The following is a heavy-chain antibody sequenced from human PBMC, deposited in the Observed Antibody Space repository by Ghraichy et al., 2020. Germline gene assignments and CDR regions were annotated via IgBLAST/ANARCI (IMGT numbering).Heavy chain of an antibody. D-gene: IGHD4-17*01. CDR3: AKVHDYGYSQFDY. Sequence: GESPNISCAASGFIFNSYSMNWVRQAPGKGLEWVSYISSNSSTTYYADCVKGRFTISRDNAKNSLYLQMKSLRDEDTAVYYCAKVHDYGYSQFDYWGQGTLVTVSS. CDR2: ISSNSSTT. J-gene: IGHJ4*02. V-gene: IGHV3-48*02. CDR1: GFIFNSYS.